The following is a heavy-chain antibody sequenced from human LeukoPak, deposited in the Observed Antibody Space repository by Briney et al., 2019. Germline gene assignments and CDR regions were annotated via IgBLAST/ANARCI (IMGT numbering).Heavy chain of an antibody. Sequence: KSSETLSLTCTVSGGSISSSSYYWGWIRQPPGKGLEWIGSIYYSGSTYYNPSLKSRVTISVDTSKNQFSLKLSSVTAADTAVYYCARGARGYCSGGSCDRFDPWGQGTLVTVSS. V-gene: IGHV4-39*07. CDR3: ARGARGYCSGGSCDRFDP. CDR1: GGSISSSSYY. D-gene: IGHD2-15*01. CDR2: IYYSGST. J-gene: IGHJ5*02.